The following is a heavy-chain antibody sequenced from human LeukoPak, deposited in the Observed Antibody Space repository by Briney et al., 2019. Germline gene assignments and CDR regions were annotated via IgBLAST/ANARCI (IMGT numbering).Heavy chain of an antibody. Sequence: GGTLRLSCAVSGFTFSNYGMHWVRQAPGKGLEWVAVISYDGSKKYYADSVKGRFTISRDNSKNTLYLQMNSLRAEDTAVYYCAKAGGAYSSTYYFHYWGQGTLVTVPS. V-gene: IGHV3-30*18. J-gene: IGHJ4*02. CDR2: ISYDGSKK. D-gene: IGHD6-6*01. CDR3: AKAGGAYSSTYYFHY. CDR1: GFTFSNYG.